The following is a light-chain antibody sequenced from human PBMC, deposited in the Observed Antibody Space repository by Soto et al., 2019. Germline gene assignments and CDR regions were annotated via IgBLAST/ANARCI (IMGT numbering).Light chain of an antibody. CDR2: ANT. CDR3: QSYDSSLVGV. Sequence: QSVLTQPPSVYGAPGQRVTISCTGSSYNIGAGYGDHWYQQLPGTAPKLLIYANTNRPSGVPDRFSGSKSGTSASLAITGLQAEDEADYYCQSYDSSLVGVFGGGTKLTVL. V-gene: IGLV1-40*01. J-gene: IGLJ3*02. CDR1: SYNIGAGYG.